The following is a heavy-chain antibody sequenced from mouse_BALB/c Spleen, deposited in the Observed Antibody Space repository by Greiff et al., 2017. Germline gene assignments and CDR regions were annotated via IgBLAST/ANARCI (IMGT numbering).Heavy chain of an antibody. Sequence: VQLQQSGPGLVKPSQSLSLTCTVTGYSITSDYAWNWIRQFPGNKLEWMGYISYSGSTSYNPSLKSRISITRDTSKNQFFLQLNSVTTEDTATYYCARDRYDLYYFDYWGQGTTLTVSS. CDR3: ARDRYDLYYFDY. D-gene: IGHD2-14*01. CDR2: ISYSGST. J-gene: IGHJ2*01. CDR1: GYSITSDYA. V-gene: IGHV3-2*02.